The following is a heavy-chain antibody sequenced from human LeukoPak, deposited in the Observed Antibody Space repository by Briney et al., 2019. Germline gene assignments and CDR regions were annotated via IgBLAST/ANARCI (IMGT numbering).Heavy chain of an antibody. J-gene: IGHJ4*02. CDR1: GGSISSGYY. D-gene: IGHD7-27*01. V-gene: IGHV4-38-2*02. CDR3: ARDWGKVPDY. Sequence: SETLSLTCTVSGGSISSGYYWGWIRQPPGKGLEWIGSIYHSGSTYYNPSLKSRVTISVDTSKNQFSLKLSSVTAADTAVYYCARDWGKVPDYWGQGTLVTVSS. CDR2: IYHSGST.